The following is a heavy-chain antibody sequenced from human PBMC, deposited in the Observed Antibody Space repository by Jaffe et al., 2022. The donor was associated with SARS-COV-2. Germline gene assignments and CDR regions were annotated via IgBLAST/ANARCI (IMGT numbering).Heavy chain of an antibody. CDR3: ARTPQKAKRRIVVVTEVGWFDP. D-gene: IGHD2-21*02. CDR2: ISSSGSTI. J-gene: IGHJ5*02. Sequence: QVQLVESGGGLVKPGGSLRLSCAASGFTFSDYYMSWIRQAPGKGLEWVSYISSSGSTIYYADSVKGRFTISRDNAKNSLYLQMNSLRAEDTAVYYCARTPQKAKRRIVVVTEVGWFDPWGQGTLVTVSS. CDR1: GFTFSDYY. V-gene: IGHV3-11*01.